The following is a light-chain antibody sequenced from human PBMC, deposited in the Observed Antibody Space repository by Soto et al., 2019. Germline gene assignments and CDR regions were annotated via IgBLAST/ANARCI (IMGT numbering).Light chain of an antibody. V-gene: IGKV3-20*01. CDR1: QTVGTS. CDR3: QQYGRT. Sequence: EIVLTQSPATLSVSPGERATLSCRASQTVGTSLVWYQQKPGQAPSLLIYGASSRATGIPDRFSGSGSGTDFTLTISRLEPEDFAVYYCQQYGRTFGQGTKLEIK. CDR2: GAS. J-gene: IGKJ2*01.